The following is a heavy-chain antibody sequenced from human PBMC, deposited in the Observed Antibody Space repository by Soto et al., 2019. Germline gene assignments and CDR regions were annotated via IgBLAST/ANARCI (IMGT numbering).Heavy chain of an antibody. CDR2: ITSTGSTR. D-gene: IGHD2-8*02. CDR1: GFTFSSYE. Sequence: GGSLRLSCAASGFTFSSYEMNWVRQAPGKGLEWVSDITSTGSTRYYADSVKGRFTISRDNAKNSLYLQMNSLGAEDTAVYYCARGYCTSSACHWNFDYWGQGTLVTVSS. CDR3: ARGYCTSSACHWNFDY. V-gene: IGHV3-48*03. J-gene: IGHJ4*02.